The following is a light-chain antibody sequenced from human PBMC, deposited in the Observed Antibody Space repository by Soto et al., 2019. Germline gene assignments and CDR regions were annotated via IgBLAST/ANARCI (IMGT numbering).Light chain of an antibody. CDR1: SSNIGAGFH. Sequence: QSVLTQPPSVSGAPGQRVTISCTGSSSNIGAGFHVHWYQQLPGTAPKLLIYGNSNRPSGVPDRFSGSKSGTSASLAITGLQAEDEAYYYCQSYDSSLSGYVFGTGTKLTVL. J-gene: IGLJ1*01. CDR3: QSYDSSLSGYV. CDR2: GNS. V-gene: IGLV1-40*01.